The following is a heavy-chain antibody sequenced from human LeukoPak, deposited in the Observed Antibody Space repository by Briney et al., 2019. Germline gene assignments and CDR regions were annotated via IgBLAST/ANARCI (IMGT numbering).Heavy chain of an antibody. Sequence: GGSLRLSCAASGFTFSSYAMSWVRQAPGKGLEWVSAISGSGGSTYYADSVKGRFTISRDNSKNTLCLQMNSLRAEDTAVYYCAKDDYYGSGYMDVWGKGTTVTVSS. CDR1: GFTFSSYA. J-gene: IGHJ6*03. CDR3: AKDDYYGSGYMDV. D-gene: IGHD3-10*01. V-gene: IGHV3-23*01. CDR2: ISGSGGST.